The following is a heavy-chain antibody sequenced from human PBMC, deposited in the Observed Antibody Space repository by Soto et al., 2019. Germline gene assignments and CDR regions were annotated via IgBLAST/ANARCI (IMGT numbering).Heavy chain of an antibody. V-gene: IGHV4-59*01. J-gene: IGHJ4*02. D-gene: IGHD3-22*01. CDR2: IYYSGST. CDR1: GGSISSYY. CDR3: ARDNGREQYYDSSGYWYYLDY. Sequence: SETLSLTCTVSGGSISSYYWSWIRQPPGRGLEWIGYIYYSGSTNYNPSLKSRVTISVDTSKNQFSLKLSSVTAADTAVYYCARDNGREQYYDSSGYWYYLDYWGQGTLVTVS.